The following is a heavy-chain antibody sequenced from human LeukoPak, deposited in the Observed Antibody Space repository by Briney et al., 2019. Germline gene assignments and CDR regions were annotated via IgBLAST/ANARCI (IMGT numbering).Heavy chain of an antibody. J-gene: IGHJ4*02. V-gene: IGHV3-48*01. CDR3: AKSNPTYYDILTGLFDY. Sequence: PGGSLRLSCAASGFTFSIYTMSWVRQAPGKGLEWVSYISSSSSAIYYADSVKGRFTISRDNSKNTLYLQMNSLRAEDTAVYYCAKSNPTYYDILTGLFDYWGQGTLVTVSS. D-gene: IGHD3-9*01. CDR2: ISSSSSAI. CDR1: GFTFSIYT.